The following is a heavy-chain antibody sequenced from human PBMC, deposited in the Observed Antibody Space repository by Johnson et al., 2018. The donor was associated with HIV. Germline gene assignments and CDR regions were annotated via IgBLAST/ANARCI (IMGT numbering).Heavy chain of an antibody. V-gene: IGHV3-48*03. Sequence: VQLVESGGGLVQPGGSLRLSCAAYGFTFSSYEMNWVRQAPGKGLEWVSYISSSGSSTYYADSVKGRFTISRDNSKNTLYLQMNSLRAEDTALYYCARALGYDSSGYSIDNMRAFDIWGQGTMVTVSS. CDR2: ISSSGSST. D-gene: IGHD3-22*01. CDR3: ARALGYDSSGYSIDNMRAFDI. CDR1: GFTFSSYE. J-gene: IGHJ3*02.